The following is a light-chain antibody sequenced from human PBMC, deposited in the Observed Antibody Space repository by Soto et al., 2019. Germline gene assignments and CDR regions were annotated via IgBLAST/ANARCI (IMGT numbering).Light chain of an antibody. CDR1: QSISSY. V-gene: IGKV1-39*01. J-gene: IGKJ3*01. Sequence: DIQMTQSPSSLSASVGDRVTITCRASQSISSYLNWYQQKPGKAPKLLIYAASSLQSGVPSRLSGSGSGTDFTLTISSLQPEDFATYYCQQSYSTPGITFGPGTKVDIK. CDR3: QQSYSTPGIT. CDR2: AAS.